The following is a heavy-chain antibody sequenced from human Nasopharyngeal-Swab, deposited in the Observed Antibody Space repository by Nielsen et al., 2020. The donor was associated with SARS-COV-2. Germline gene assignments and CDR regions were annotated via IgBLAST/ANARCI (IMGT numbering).Heavy chain of an antibody. CDR2: IIPIFGTA. D-gene: IGHD3-9*01. CDR3: ARALWVGYDILTGYYGGAYYYYYMDV. V-gene: IGHV1-69*06. Sequence: SVKVSCKASGYTFTSYYMHWVRQAPGQGLEWMGGIIPIFGTANYPQKFQGRVTITADKSTSTAYMELSSLRSEDTAVYYCARALWVGYDILTGYYGGAYYYYYMDVWGKGTTVTVSS. CDR1: GYTFTSYY. J-gene: IGHJ6*03.